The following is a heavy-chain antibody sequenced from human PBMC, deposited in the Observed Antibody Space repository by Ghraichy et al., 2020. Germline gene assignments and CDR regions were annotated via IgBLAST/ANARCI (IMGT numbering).Heavy chain of an antibody. J-gene: IGHJ4*02. V-gene: IGHV3-23*01. Sequence: GGSLRLSCAASGFTFSSYAMSWVRQAPGKGLEWVSAISGSGGSTYYADSVKGRFTISRNNSKNTLYLQMNSLRAEDTAVYYCAKDERGSYFTFDYWGQGTLVTVSS. CDR3: AKDERGSYFTFDY. CDR1: GFTFSSYA. CDR2: ISGSGGST. D-gene: IGHD1-26*01.